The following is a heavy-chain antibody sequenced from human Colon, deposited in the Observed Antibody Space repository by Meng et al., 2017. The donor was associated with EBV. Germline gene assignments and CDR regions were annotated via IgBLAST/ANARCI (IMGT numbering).Heavy chain of an antibody. CDR1: GGSISSVYW. CDR2: IYHSGST. CDR3: ARGGYYSFDY. V-gene: IGHV4-4*02. Sequence: QVQRQESGPRLLKPSVTLSLTCAVSGGSISSVYWWTWVRQSPGKGLEWIGEIYHSGSTNYNPSLKSRVTISVDKSKNQFSLKLTSVTAADTAVYYCARGGYYSFDYWGQRTLVTVSS. J-gene: IGHJ4*02. D-gene: IGHD5-18*01.